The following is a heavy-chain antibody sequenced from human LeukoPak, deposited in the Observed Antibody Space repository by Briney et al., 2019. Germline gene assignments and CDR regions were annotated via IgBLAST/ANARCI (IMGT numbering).Heavy chain of an antibody. CDR2: ISNSGSTI. CDR1: GFTFTDYY. D-gene: IGHD2-2*01. V-gene: IGHV3-11*04. Sequence: GGSLRLSCTASGFTFTDYYMSWIRQAPGKGLEWVSHISNSGSTIYYTDSVKGRFTISRDNAKNTLYLQMNSLRAEDTAVYYCARGYCSSTSCYGRLVYIDYWGQGTLVTVSS. J-gene: IGHJ4*02. CDR3: ARGYCSSTSCYGRLVYIDY.